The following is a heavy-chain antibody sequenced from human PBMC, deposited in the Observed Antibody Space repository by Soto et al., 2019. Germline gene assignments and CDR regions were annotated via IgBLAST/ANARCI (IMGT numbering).Heavy chain of an antibody. CDR1: GGSISNFY. D-gene: IGHD1-26*01. V-gene: IGHV4-59*01. Sequence: SETLSLTCTVSGGSISNFYWSWIQQSPGKGLEWIGYINYRGNTKHNPSLTSRVTISVDTSENQFSLKLSSVTAADTAVYYCARAYSVSYYGGYWFDPWGPGTLVTVSS. CDR2: INYRGNT. J-gene: IGHJ5*02. CDR3: ARAYSVSYYGGYWFDP.